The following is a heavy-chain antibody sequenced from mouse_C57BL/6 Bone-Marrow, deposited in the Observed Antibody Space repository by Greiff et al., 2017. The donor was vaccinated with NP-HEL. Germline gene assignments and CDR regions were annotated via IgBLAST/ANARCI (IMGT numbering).Heavy chain of an antibody. Sequence: VQLQQSGAELVRPGASVKLSCTASGFIIKDDYMHWVKQRPEQGLEWIGWIDPENGDTEYASKVQGKATITADTSSNTAYLQLSSLTSEDTAVYYCTFDGYYEAWFAYWGQGTLVTVSA. V-gene: IGHV14-4*01. J-gene: IGHJ3*01. CDR2: IDPENGDT. D-gene: IGHD2-3*01. CDR1: GFIIKDDY. CDR3: TFDGYYEAWFAY.